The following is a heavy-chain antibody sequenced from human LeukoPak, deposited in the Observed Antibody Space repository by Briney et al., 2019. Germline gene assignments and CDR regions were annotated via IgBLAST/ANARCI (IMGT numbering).Heavy chain of an antibody. CDR3: ASFYAGYGYE. D-gene: IGHD5-18*01. V-gene: IGHV3-53*01. J-gene: IGHJ4*02. CDR1: GFSVSMNY. CDR2: MYRNGNT. Sequence: GGSLSLSCVPSGFSVSMNYMSWGRQAPREGLEWGLGMYRNGNTYYADSVKRGFTTNRDNTKNSMYLQMNNLRGEDTAVYYCASFYAGYGYEWGQGTLVTVSS.